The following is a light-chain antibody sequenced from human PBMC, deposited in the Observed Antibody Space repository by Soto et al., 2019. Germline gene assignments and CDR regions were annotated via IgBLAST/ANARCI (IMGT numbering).Light chain of an antibody. CDR1: QGVNNF. CDR2: GAF. Sequence: EVVLTQSPATLSLSPGERATLSCRASQGVNNFVAWYQQKPGQAPRLLIFGAFKRATGIPDRFSGSGSGTDFTLTISSLEPEDGAVYYCHQRSNWYTFGQGTKLEIK. J-gene: IGKJ2*01. CDR3: HQRSNWYT. V-gene: IGKV3-11*01.